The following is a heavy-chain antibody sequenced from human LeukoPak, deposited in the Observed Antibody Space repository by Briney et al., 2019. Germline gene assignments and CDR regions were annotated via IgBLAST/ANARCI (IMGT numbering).Heavy chain of an antibody. D-gene: IGHD2-15*01. Sequence: GGSLRLTCAASGFTFSSYAMSWVRQAPGKGLEWVSAISGSGGSTYYADSVKGRFTISRDNSKNTLYLQMNSLRAEDTAVYYCAFKLGYCSGGSCEKWGYFDYWGQGTLVTVSS. CDR3: AFKLGYCSGGSCEKWGYFDY. CDR2: ISGSGGST. V-gene: IGHV3-23*01. J-gene: IGHJ4*02. CDR1: GFTFSSYA.